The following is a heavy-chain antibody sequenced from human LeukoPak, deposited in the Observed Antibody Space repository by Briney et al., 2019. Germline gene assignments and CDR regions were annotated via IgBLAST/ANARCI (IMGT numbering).Heavy chain of an antibody. V-gene: IGHV3-48*01. CDR3: ARDAEGSTSCCVHEDFYYMVV. J-gene: IGHJ6*03. CDR1: VFIFSRYA. Sequence: GGSLRLSCAASVFIFSRYAMSRVRQAPGKGLEWVSYISSRSSTIYYADSVKGRFTISRDNAKNSLYLQMNSPRAEDTAVYYCARDAEGSTSCCVHEDFYYMVVWGKGTAVTVSS. D-gene: IGHD2-2*01. CDR2: ISSRSSTI.